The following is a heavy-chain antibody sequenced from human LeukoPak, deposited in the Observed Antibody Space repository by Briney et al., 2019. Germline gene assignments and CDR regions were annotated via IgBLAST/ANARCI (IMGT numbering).Heavy chain of an antibody. Sequence: GGSLRLSCAASGFTFSTYSMNWVRQAPGKGLEWVSYISSSGSLIHDSDSVKGRFTISRDNSKNTLYLEMNSLIPEDTALYYCAKPQEADLWVPDYWGQGTLVTVSS. J-gene: IGHJ4*02. D-gene: IGHD3-3*01. CDR1: GFTFSTYS. V-gene: IGHV3-48*01. CDR3: AKPQEADLWVPDY. CDR2: ISSSGSLI.